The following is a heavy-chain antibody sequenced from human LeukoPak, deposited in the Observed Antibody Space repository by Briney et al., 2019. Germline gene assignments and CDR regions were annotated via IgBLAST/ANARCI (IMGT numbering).Heavy chain of an antibody. V-gene: IGHV1-8*01. CDR3: ARGSLRFLEWLRTDDY. CDR2: MNPNSGNT. CDR1: GYTFTSYD. D-gene: IGHD3-3*01. Sequence: ASVKVSCKASGYTFTSYDINWVRQATGQGLEWMGWMNPNSGNTGYAQKFQGRVTMTRNTSISTAYMELSSLRSEDTAVYYCARGSLRFLEWLRTDDYWGQGTLVTVSS. J-gene: IGHJ4*02.